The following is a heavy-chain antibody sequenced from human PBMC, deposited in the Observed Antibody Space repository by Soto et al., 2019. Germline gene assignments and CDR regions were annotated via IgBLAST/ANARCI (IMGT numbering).Heavy chain of an antibody. CDR1: GFSLTNTGVT. J-gene: IGHJ5*01. D-gene: IGHD3-9*01. Sequence: QITVKASGPSLVKPTQTLTLTCTFSGFSLTNTGVTVGWIRQPPGKALEWLALVYWHDDTRYNPSLRNRITIAKDPSKNRVVLTLANVGPVDTATSDCAHSHFEILTGPFDSWGRGTLVTVS. V-gene: IGHV2-5*01. CDR2: VYWHDDT. CDR3: AHSHFEILTGPFDS.